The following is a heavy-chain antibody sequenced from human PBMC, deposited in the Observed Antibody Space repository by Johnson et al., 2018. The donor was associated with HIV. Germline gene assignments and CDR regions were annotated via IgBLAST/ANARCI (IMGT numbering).Heavy chain of an antibody. D-gene: IGHD4-23*01. Sequence: MQLVESGGGLVQPGRSLRLSCAASGFTVSSNYMSWVRQAPGKGLAWVSVIYRGGATYYAASVHGRFTISRDNSKNTLYLQMESLRADDTALYYCARDKDYGGNHDAFDIWGQGTMVTVSS. CDR3: ARDKDYGGNHDAFDI. CDR1: GFTVSSNY. V-gene: IGHV3-66*01. J-gene: IGHJ3*02. CDR2: IYRGGAT.